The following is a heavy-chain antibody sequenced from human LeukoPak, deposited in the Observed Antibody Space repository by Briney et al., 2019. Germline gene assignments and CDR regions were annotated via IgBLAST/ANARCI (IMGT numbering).Heavy chain of an antibody. CDR1: GFTFSTYW. D-gene: IGHD3-10*01. J-gene: IGHJ4*02. CDR2: TREDGSEK. Sequence: PGGSLRLSCTASGFTFSTYWMSWVRQAPGKGLEWVANTREDGSEKYYVDSVKGRFTISRDNTKNSLYLQMNSLRAEDTAVYYCARELAGHYYGSGSSFDYWGQGTLVTVPS. V-gene: IGHV3-7*01. CDR3: ARELAGHYYGSGSSFDY.